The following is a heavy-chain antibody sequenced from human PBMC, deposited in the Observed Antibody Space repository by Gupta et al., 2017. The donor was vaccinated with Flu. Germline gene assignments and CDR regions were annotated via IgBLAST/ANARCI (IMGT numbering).Heavy chain of an antibody. CDR1: GASINSGNYY. V-gene: IGHV4-61*02. Sequence: QVQLQESGPGLVKPSETLSLTCSVSGASINSGNYYWTWIRQPAGKGLEWIGRIYTSGNSDYNPSLKSRVTISLDRSENHFSLKLDSVTAADTAVYYCARDLGRRTNAGRLDPWGQGILVTLS. CDR3: ARDLGRRTNAGRLDP. J-gene: IGHJ5*02. D-gene: IGHD1-1*01. CDR2: IYTSGNS.